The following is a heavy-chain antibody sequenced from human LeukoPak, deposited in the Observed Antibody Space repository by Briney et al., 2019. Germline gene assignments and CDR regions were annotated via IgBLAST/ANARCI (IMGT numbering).Heavy chain of an antibody. Sequence: SGGSLTLSCAASGFTFSSSVMHWVRQAPGMGLEWVAGISSDGNNRYYVDSVKGRFTISRDNSKNTLYLQMNSLSAEDTAVYYCAKVRVYYELWSGLDYWGQGTLVTVSS. CDR3: AKVRVYYELWSGLDY. CDR2: ISSDGNNR. CDR1: GFTFSSSV. V-gene: IGHV3-30*18. D-gene: IGHD3-3*01. J-gene: IGHJ4*02.